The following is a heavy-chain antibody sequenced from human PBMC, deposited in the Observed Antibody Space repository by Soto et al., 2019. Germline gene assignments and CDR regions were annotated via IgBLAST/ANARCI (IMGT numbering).Heavy chain of an antibody. CDR2: ISSSSSYT. V-gene: IGHV3-11*05. CDR3: ARAIRYCSSTSCSARWFDP. D-gene: IGHD2-2*01. Sequence: QVQLVESGGGLVKPGGSLRLSCAASGFTFSDYYMSWIRQAPGKGLEWVSYISSSSSYTNYADSVKGRFTISRDNAKNSLYQQMNSLRAEDTAVYYCARAIRYCSSTSCSARWFDPWGQGTLVTVSS. CDR1: GFTFSDYY. J-gene: IGHJ5*02.